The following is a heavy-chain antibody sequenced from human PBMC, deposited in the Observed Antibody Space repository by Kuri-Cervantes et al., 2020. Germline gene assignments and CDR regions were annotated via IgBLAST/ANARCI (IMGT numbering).Heavy chain of an antibody. D-gene: IGHD3-3*01. CDR3: ARGPDYDFWSGYHYGMDV. J-gene: IGHJ6*02. V-gene: IGHV3-66*01. CDR2: IYSGGST. CDR1: GFTFDDYT. Sequence: GESLKISCAASGFTFDDYTMHWVRQAPGKGLEWVSVIYSGGSTYYADSVKGRFTISRDNSKNTLYLQMNSLRAEDTAVYYCARGPDYDFWSGYHYGMDVWGQGTTVTVSS.